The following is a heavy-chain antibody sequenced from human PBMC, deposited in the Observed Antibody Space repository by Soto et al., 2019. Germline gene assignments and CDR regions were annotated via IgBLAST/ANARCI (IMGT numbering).Heavy chain of an antibody. Sequence: EVQLLESGGGLVQPGGSLRLSCAASGFTFSSYAMNWVRQAPGKGLEWVSAISGSGGSTYYADSVKGRFTISRDNSKNTLYLQMNSLRAEDTAVYYCAKDQMGSGSYYPDFDYWGQGTLVTVSS. D-gene: IGHD1-26*01. V-gene: IGHV3-23*01. J-gene: IGHJ4*02. CDR3: AKDQMGSGSYYPDFDY. CDR1: GFTFSSYA. CDR2: ISGSGGST.